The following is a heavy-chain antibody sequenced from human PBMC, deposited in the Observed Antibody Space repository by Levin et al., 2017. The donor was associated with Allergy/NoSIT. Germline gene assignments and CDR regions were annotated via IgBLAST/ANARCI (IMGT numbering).Heavy chain of an antibody. CDR3: ARGGYYDILTGFDY. CDR1: GGSISSGDYY. V-gene: IGHV4-30-4*01. J-gene: IGHJ4*02. Sequence: PSETLSLTCTVSGGSISSGDYYWSWIRQPPGKGLEWIGYIYYSGSTYYNPSLKSRVTISVDTSKNQFSLKLSSVTAADTAVYYCARGGYYDILTGFDYWGQGTLVTVSS. CDR2: IYYSGST. D-gene: IGHD3-9*01.